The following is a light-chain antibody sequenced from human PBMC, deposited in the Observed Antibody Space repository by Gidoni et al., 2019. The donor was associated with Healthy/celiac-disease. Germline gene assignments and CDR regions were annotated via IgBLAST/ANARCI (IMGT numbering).Light chain of an antibody. V-gene: IGKV1-39*01. CDR1: QSISSY. Sequence: DIQMTQSPSSLSASVGDRVTITCRESQSISSYLNWYQQKPGKAPKLLIYAASSLQSGVPSRFSGSGAGTDFTLTISSMQPEDFATYYCQQSYSTPHTCGPGTKVDIK. CDR2: AAS. J-gene: IGKJ3*01. CDR3: QQSYSTPHT.